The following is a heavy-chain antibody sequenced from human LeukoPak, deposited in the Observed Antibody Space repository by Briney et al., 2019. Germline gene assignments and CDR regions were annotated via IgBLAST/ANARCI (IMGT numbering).Heavy chain of an antibody. CDR2: IYPGDSDT. J-gene: IGHJ4*02. V-gene: IGHV5-51*01. CDR1: GYSFTSYC. D-gene: IGHD3-22*01. Sequence: GESLKISCKGSGYSFTSYCIGWVRQMPGKGLEWMGIIYPGDSDTRYSPSFQGQVTISADKSISTAYLQWSSLKASDTAMYYCARSENYYDSSGYSAEGNFDYWGQGTLVTVSS. CDR3: ARSENYYDSSGYSAEGNFDY.